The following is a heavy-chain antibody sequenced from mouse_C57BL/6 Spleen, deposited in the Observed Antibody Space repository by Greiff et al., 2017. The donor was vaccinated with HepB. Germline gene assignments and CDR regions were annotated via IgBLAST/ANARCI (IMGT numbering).Heavy chain of an antibody. D-gene: IGHD1-1*01. CDR1: GFNIKDDY. Sequence: EVKLMESGAELVRPGASVKLSCTASGFNIKDDYMHWVKQRPEQGLEWIGWIDPENGDTEYASKFQGKASITADTSSNTAYLQLSSLTSEDTAVYYCTTGGYYGSGDYFDYWGQGTTLTVSS. V-gene: IGHV14-4*01. J-gene: IGHJ2*01. CDR2: IDPENGDT. CDR3: TTGGYYGSGDYFDY.